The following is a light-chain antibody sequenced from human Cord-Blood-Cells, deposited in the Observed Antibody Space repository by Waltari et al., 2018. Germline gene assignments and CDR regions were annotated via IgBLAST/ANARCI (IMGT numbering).Light chain of an antibody. J-gene: IGKJ4*01. V-gene: IGKV2-28*01. CDR3: MQALQTPFT. CDR2: LGS. CDR1: QSLLHSNGYNY. Sequence: DIVMTKSPLSLPVTPGEPASISCRSSQSLLHSNGYNYLDWYLQKPWQSPQLLIYLGSNRASGVPDRFSGSGSGTDFTLKISRVEAEDVGVYYCMQALQTPFTFGGGTKVEIK.